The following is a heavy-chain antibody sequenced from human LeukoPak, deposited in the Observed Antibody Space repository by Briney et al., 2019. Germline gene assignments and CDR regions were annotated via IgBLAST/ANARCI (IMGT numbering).Heavy chain of an antibody. CDR2: ISDSGANT. V-gene: IGHV3-23*01. J-gene: IGHJ3*02. Sequence: GGSLRLSCAASGFTFSSYSMSWVRQAPGKGLEWVSIISDSGANTYYADSVRGRFTISRDNSKNTLYLQMNSMRAEDTAVYYCAKFFRRGYSYGQKGAFDIWGQGTMVTVSS. CDR1: GFTFSSYS. CDR3: AKFFRRGYSYGQKGAFDI. D-gene: IGHD5-18*01.